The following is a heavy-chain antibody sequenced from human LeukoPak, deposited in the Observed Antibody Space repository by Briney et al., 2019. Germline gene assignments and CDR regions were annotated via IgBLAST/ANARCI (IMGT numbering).Heavy chain of an antibody. J-gene: IGHJ4*02. CDR3: AREELDFRGYSYGYGF. D-gene: IGHD5-18*01. CDR2: INPSGGST. Sequence: GASVKVSCKASGYTFTSYYMHWVRQAPGQGLEWMGIINPSGGSTSYAQKFQGRVTMTRDMSTSTVYMELSSLRSEDTAVYYCAREELDFRGYSYGYGFWGQGTLVTVSS. V-gene: IGHV1-46*01. CDR1: GYTFTSYY.